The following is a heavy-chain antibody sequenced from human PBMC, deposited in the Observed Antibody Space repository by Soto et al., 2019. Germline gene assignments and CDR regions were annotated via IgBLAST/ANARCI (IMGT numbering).Heavy chain of an antibody. Sequence: QVQLVESGGGLVKPGGSLRLSCAASGFTFSDYYMSWIRQAKGKGLEWVSYISSSSSYTNYADSVKGRFTISRDNAKNSLYLQMNSLRAEDTAVYYCARTPGIAVAGTRFDYWGQGTLVTVSS. CDR2: ISSSSSYT. CDR1: GFTFSDYY. CDR3: ARTPGIAVAGTRFDY. V-gene: IGHV3-11*05. J-gene: IGHJ4*02. D-gene: IGHD6-19*01.